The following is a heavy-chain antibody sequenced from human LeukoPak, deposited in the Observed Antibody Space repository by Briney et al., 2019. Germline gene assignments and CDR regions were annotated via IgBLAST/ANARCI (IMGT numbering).Heavy chain of an antibody. CDR3: AREKITMVRGAIGDYFDY. D-gene: IGHD3-10*01. Sequence: SETLSLTCTVSGGPISSSSYYWGWIRQPPGKGLEWIGSIYYSGSTYYNPSLKSRVTISVDTSKNQFSLKLSSVTAADTAVYYCAREKITMVRGAIGDYFDYWGQGTLVTVSS. J-gene: IGHJ4*02. V-gene: IGHV4-39*07. CDR1: GGPISSSSYY. CDR2: IYYSGST.